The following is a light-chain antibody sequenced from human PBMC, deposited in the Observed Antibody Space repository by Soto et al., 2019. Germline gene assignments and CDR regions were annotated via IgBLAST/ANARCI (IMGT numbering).Light chain of an antibody. CDR3: QQCSSIPFT. Sequence: DIVMTQSPDSLTVSLGERATIHCKSSHSLLESSNKKNSVAWYQQKPGQPPKVLIYWASTRESGVPDRFSGSGSGTDFTLTISSLQAEDVAVYYCQQCSSIPFTFGPGTKVDIK. J-gene: IGKJ3*01. CDR1: HSLLESSNKKNS. CDR2: WAS. V-gene: IGKV4-1*01.